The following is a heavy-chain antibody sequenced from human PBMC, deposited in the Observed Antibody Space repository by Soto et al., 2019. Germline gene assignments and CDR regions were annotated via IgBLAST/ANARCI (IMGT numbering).Heavy chain of an antibody. V-gene: IGHV3-21*01. CDR1: GFNFNDYF. D-gene: IGHD3-3*01. CDR3: AAGGYYDSWSGPYYGMDV. J-gene: IGHJ6*02. Sequence: PGGSLRLSCAASGFNFNDYFMNWFRQAPGKGLEWVSSVSRSSTDIYYADSVKGRFTTSRDNAKNSLYLQMNSLRAEDTAVYCCAAGGYYDSWSGPYYGMDVWGQGTTVTVSS. CDR2: VSRSSTDI.